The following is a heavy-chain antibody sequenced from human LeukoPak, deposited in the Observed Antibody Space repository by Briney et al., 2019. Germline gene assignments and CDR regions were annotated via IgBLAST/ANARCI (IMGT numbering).Heavy chain of an antibody. CDR1: GFTFTSYT. V-gene: IGHV3-21*01. Sequence: GGSLRLSCAASGFTFTSYTMNWVRQAPGKGLEWVSSISSSSSDISYADSVKGRFAISRDNAKNFVYVQMSSLRAEDTAVYFCAREMNDRELDFFYGMDVWGQGTTVTVSS. CDR2: ISSSSSDI. CDR3: AREMNDRELDFFYGMDV. J-gene: IGHJ6*02. D-gene: IGHD1-1*01.